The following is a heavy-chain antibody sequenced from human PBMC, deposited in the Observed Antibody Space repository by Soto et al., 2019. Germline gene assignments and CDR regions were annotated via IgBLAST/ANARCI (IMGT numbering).Heavy chain of an antibody. CDR3: ARVERGTATTVVDAFDI. J-gene: IGHJ3*02. V-gene: IGHV4-34*01. CDR2: MSHSGGS. Sequence: QVQLQQWGAGLLKPSETLSLTCAVFGGSVNSGNYYWSWIRQPPGKGLEWIGDMSHSGGSDFNPSLKSRVTMSVDTSKNQFSLKMSSVTAADTALYYCARVERGTATTVVDAFDIWGPGTMVTVSS. D-gene: IGHD1-1*01. CDR1: GGSVNSGNYY.